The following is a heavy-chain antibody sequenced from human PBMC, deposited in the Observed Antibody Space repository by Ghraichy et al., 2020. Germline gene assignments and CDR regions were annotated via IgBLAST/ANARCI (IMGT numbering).Heavy chain of an antibody. CDR3: ARLKNSGYDFYYYYYMDV. CDR1: GGSISSSSYY. Sequence: SETLSLTCTVSGGSISSSSYYWGWIRQPPGKGLEWIGSIYYSGSTYYNPSLKSRVTISVDTSKNQFSLKLSSVTAADTAVYYCARLKNSGYDFYYYYYMDVWGKGTTVTVSS. CDR2: IYYSGST. J-gene: IGHJ6*03. D-gene: IGHD5-12*01. V-gene: IGHV4-39*01.